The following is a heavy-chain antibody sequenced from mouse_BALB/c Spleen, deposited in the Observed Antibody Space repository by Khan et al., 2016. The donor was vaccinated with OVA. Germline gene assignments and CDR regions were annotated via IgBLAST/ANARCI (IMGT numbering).Heavy chain of an antibody. D-gene: IGHD2-5*01. CDR2: INPSSGYT. V-gene: IGHV1-4*01. Sequence: VQLQESGAELARPGASVKMSCKASGYTFTSYTMHWVKQRPGQGLEWIRYINPSSGYTNYNQKFKDKATLTADKSSSTAYMQLSSLTSEDSAVYYWTREGAYYRNYGWFAYWGQGTLVTVSA. J-gene: IGHJ3*01. CDR3: TREGAYYRNYGWFAY. CDR1: GYTFTSYT.